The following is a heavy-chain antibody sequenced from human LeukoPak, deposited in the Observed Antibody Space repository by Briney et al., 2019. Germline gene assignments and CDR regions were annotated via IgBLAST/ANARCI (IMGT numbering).Heavy chain of an antibody. V-gene: IGHV4-61*02. D-gene: IGHD3-3*01. CDR2: IYTSGST. CDR1: GGSISSGNYY. Sequence: ASQTLSLTCTVSGGSISSGNYYWRWIRQPAGKGLEWIGRIYTSGSTKYNPSLKSRVTISVDTSKNQITLKLSSVTAADTAVYYCARGDFWSGYYSDNWGQGTLVTVSS. CDR3: ARGDFWSGYYSDN. J-gene: IGHJ4*02.